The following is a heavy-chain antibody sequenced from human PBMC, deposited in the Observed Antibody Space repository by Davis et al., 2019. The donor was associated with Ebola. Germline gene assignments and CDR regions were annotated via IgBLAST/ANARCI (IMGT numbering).Heavy chain of an antibody. V-gene: IGHV3-21*01. Sequence: GESLKISCAASGFTFSSYSMNWVRQAPGKGLEWVSSISSSSSYIYYADSVKGRFTISRDNAKNSLYLQMNSLRAEDTAVYYCARDPTIAAATPFDYWGQGTLVTVSS. CDR2: ISSSSSYI. CDR3: ARDPTIAAATPFDY. J-gene: IGHJ4*02. CDR1: GFTFSSYS. D-gene: IGHD6-13*01.